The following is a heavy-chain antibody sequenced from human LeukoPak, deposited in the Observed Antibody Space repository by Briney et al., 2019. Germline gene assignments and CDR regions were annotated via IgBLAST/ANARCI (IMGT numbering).Heavy chain of an antibody. CDR2: IHPTDSDT. CDR3: ARHGLSTSGMDV. Sequence: GESLKISCRASGHSFSNYWIGWVRQMPGKGLEWMGIIHPTDSDTVYNPSLQGQVTISADKSISTAYLQWSSLKASDTAMYYCARHGLSTSGMDVWGKGTTVTVSS. V-gene: IGHV5-51*01. CDR1: GHSFSNYW. J-gene: IGHJ6*03. D-gene: IGHD2-2*01.